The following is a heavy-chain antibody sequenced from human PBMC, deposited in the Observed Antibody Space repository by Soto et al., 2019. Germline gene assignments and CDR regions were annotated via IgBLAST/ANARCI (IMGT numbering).Heavy chain of an antibody. CDR1: GGTFSSYT. D-gene: IGHD2-15*01. V-gene: IGHV1-69*02. CDR3: ARAIRGYCSGGSCYPQSGMDV. J-gene: IGHJ6*02. Sequence: SVKVSCKASGGTFSSYTISWVRQAPGQGLEWMGRIIPILGIANYAQKFQGRVTITADESTSTAYMELSSLRSEDTAVYYCARAIRGYCSGGSCYPQSGMDVWGQGTTVTVSS. CDR2: IIPILGIA.